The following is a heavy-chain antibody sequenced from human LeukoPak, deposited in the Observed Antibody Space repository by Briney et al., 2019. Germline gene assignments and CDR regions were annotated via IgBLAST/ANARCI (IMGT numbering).Heavy chain of an antibody. V-gene: IGHV4-39*07. D-gene: IGHD6-13*01. J-gene: IGHJ6*03. CDR1: GGSISSSSYY. Sequence: KPSETLSLTCTVSGGSISSSSYYWGWIRQPPGKGLEWIGSIYYSGSTNYNPSLKSRVTISVDKSKNQFSLKLSSVTAADTAVYYCASSWIDTYYYYYYMDVWGKGTTVTVSS. CDR2: IYYSGST. CDR3: ASSWIDTYYYYYYMDV.